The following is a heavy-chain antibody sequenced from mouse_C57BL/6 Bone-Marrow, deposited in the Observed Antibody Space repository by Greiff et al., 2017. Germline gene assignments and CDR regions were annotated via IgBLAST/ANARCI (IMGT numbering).Heavy chain of an antibody. Sequence: EVNVVESGGGLVQSGRSLRLSCATSGFTFSDFYMEWVRQAPGQGLEWIAASRNKANDYTTEYSASVKGRFIVSRDTSQSILYLQMNAQRAEDTAIYYCARDAYYRGSFAYWGQGTLVTVSA. CDR3: ARDAYYRGSFAY. CDR1: GFTFSDFY. D-gene: IGHD2-14*01. CDR2: SRNKANDYTT. J-gene: IGHJ3*01. V-gene: IGHV7-1*01.